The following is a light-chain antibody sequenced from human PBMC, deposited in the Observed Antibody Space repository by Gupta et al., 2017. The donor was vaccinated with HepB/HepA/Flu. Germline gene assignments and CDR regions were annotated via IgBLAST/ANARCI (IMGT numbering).Light chain of an antibody. CDR1: NSNIGAGYD. CDR3: QSYDSSRSAYV. V-gene: IGLV1-40*01. CDR2: GYS. J-gene: IGLJ1*01. Sequence: QSVLTQPPSASGAPGQKVTISCTGSNSNIGAGYDVHWYQQLPGTAPKLLSFGYSHRPSGVPERFSGSKSDTSASLAITGLQAEDEADYYCQSYDSSRSAYVFGLGTKVTVL.